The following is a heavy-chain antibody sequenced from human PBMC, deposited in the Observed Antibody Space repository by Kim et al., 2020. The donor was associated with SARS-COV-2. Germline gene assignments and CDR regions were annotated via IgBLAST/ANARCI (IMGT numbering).Heavy chain of an antibody. CDR3: ARGSFSSSWRLDY. V-gene: IGHV1-69*01. Sequence: YAQKCQGRVTITADESTSTAYMELSSLISEDTAVYYCARGSFSSSWRLDYWGQGTLVIVSS. D-gene: IGHD6-13*01. J-gene: IGHJ4*02.